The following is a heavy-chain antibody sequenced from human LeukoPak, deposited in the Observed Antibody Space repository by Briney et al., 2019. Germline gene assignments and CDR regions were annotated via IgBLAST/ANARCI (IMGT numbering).Heavy chain of an antibody. CDR3: ARERTYYFDY. CDR1: GGSISSGDYY. J-gene: IGHJ4*02. CDR2: IYYRGST. Sequence: KTSQTLSLTCTVSGGSISSGDYYWSWIRQPPGQGLEWIGYIYYRGSTYYNPSLKSRVIISVDTSKNQFSLKLSSMTAADTAVYYCARERTYYFDYWGKGTQVTVSS. V-gene: IGHV4-30-4*01.